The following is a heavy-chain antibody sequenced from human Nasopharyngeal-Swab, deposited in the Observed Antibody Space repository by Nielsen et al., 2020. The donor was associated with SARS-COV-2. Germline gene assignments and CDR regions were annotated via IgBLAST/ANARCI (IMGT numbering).Heavy chain of an antibody. CDR3: AKDSGSGWFSLFDH. Sequence: GGSLRLSCAASGMAFSSYGMHWVRQAAGRGLEWVTVISHDGGNEYCADSVKGRFTISRDNSKNALYLQMNSLRPEDTATYYCAKDSGSGWFSLFDHWGRGTVITVSS. V-gene: IGHV3-30*18. D-gene: IGHD6-19*01. CDR2: ISHDGGNE. J-gene: IGHJ4*02. CDR1: GMAFSSYG.